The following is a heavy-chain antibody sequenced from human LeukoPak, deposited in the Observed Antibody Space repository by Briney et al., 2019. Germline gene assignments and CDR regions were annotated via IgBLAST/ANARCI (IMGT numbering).Heavy chain of an antibody. Sequence: SETLSLTCGVYGGSLSGYYWTWIRQPPGKGLEWIGEIHPSGRPYYNPSLESRVTMSLDTSENQFSLKMSSVTAADTAIYYCARGEDYYKCGSYWGQGTLVTVSS. V-gene: IGHV4-34*01. D-gene: IGHD3-22*01. J-gene: IGHJ4*02. CDR1: GGSLSGYY. CDR2: IHPSGRP. CDR3: ARGEDYYKCGSY.